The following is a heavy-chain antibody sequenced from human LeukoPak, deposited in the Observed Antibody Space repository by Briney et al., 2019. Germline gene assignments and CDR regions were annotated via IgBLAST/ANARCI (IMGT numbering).Heavy chain of an antibody. J-gene: IGHJ4*02. D-gene: IGHD5-12*01. CDR2: ISGSGGST. CDR3: AKELSGYEYYFDY. Sequence: GGSLRLSCAASGFTFSSYAMSWVRQAPGKGLEWVSDISGSGGSTYDADSVKGRFTISRDNSKNTLYLQMNSLRAEDTAVYYCAKELSGYEYYFDYWGQGTLVTVSS. CDR1: GFTFSSYA. V-gene: IGHV3-23*01.